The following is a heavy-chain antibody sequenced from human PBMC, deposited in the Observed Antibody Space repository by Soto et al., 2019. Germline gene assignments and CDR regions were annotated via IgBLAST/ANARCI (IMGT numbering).Heavy chain of an antibody. Sequence: ASVKVSFKVSGYTRTELSMHCVLQSPLKWLEWMGGFDPEDGETIYAQKFQGRVTMTEDTSTDTAYMELSSLRSEDTAVYYCATAVKLRYFDWLNNWFDPWGQGTLVTVSS. D-gene: IGHD3-9*01. CDR3: ATAVKLRYFDWLNNWFDP. CDR1: GYTRTELS. V-gene: IGHV1-24*01. J-gene: IGHJ5*02. CDR2: FDPEDGET.